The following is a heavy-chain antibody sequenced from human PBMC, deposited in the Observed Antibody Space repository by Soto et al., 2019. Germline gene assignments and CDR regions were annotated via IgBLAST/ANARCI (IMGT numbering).Heavy chain of an antibody. CDR2: ICHSGTT. J-gene: IGHJ6*02. CDR1: GGSIISNYW. V-gene: IGHV4-38-2*01. Sequence: SETLSLTCAVSGGSIISNYWWAWIRQSPGEGLVWIGSICHSGTTYYNPSLESRVIISVDKSKNEFSLKVKSVTAADTAVYYCGCRVEDISYDYYGMDVWGQGTTVTVSS. CDR3: GCRVEDISYDYYGMDV. D-gene: IGHD2-15*01.